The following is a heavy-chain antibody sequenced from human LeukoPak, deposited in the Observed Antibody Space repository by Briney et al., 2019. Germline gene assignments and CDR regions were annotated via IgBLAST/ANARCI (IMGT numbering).Heavy chain of an antibody. CDR2: INTNTGNP. J-gene: IGHJ6*03. Sequence: ASVKVSCKASGYTFTSYGINWARQAPGQGLEWMGWINTNTGNPTYAQGFTGRFVFSLDTSVSTAYLQISSLKAEDTAVYYCARDFYYYGSGRRRDYYYYMDVWGKGTTVTVSS. CDR1: GYTFTSYG. D-gene: IGHD3-10*01. V-gene: IGHV7-4-1*02. CDR3: ARDFYYYGSGRRRDYYYYMDV.